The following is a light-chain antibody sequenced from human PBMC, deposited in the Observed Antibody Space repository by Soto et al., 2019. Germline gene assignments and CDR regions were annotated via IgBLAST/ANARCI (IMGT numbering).Light chain of an antibody. CDR2: KAS. J-gene: IGKJ1*01. V-gene: IGKV1-5*03. Sequence: DIQMTQCPSTLSGSVGDRVTVTCRASQTISSGLAWYQQKPGKAPKLLIYKASTLKSGVPSRFSGSGSGTDFTLTISSLQPEDFATYYCQQSYSTLWTFGQGTKV. CDR3: QQSYSTLWT. CDR1: QTISSG.